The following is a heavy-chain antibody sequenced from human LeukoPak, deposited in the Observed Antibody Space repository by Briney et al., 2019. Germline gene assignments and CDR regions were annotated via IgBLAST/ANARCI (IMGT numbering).Heavy chain of an antibody. CDR1: GFTFSSYA. J-gene: IGHJ1*01. Sequence: GGSLRLSCAASGFTFSSYAMSWVRQAPGKGLEWVSAISGSGGSTYYADSVKGRFTISRGNSKNTLYLQMNSLRAEDTAVYYCAKVSYDSSGYHHWGQGTLVTVSS. CDR3: AKVSYDSSGYHH. V-gene: IGHV3-23*01. D-gene: IGHD3-22*01. CDR2: ISGSGGST.